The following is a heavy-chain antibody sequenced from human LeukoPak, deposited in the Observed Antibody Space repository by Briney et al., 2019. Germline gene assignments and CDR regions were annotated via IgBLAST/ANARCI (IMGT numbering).Heavy chain of an antibody. D-gene: IGHD3-9*01. V-gene: IGHV1-2*02. CDR3: ARDREGRYFDWLLHFDY. CDR1: GYTFTGYY. J-gene: IGHJ4*02. Sequence: ASVKVSCKTSGYTFTGYYMHWVRQAPGQGLEWMGWINPNSGGTNYAQKFQGRVTMTRDTSISTAYLELSRLRSDDTAVYYCARDREGRYFDWLLHFDYWGQGTLVTVSS. CDR2: INPNSGGT.